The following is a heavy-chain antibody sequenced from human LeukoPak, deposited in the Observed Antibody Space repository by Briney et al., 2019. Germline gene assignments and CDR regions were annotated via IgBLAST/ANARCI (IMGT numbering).Heavy chain of an antibody. V-gene: IGHV4-59*01. Sequence: PSETLSLTCTVSGGSINNYYWSWIRQPPGKGLEWIGYIYYSGSTNYNPSLTSRVTISVDTSKNHFSLKLSSLTAADTAVYYCARHRGSGYPYFDYWGQGTLVTVSS. CDR1: GGSINNYY. CDR2: IYYSGST. D-gene: IGHD3-22*01. J-gene: IGHJ4*02. CDR3: ARHRGSGYPYFDY.